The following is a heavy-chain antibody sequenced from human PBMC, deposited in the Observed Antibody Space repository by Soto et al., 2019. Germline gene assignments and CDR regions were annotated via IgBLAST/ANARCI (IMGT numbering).Heavy chain of an antibody. J-gene: IGHJ5*02. D-gene: IGHD3-10*01. CDR3: ARDRYRGAPRGRWFDP. Sequence: ASVKVSCKASGYTFTSYYMHWVRQAPGQGLEWMGIINPSGGSTSYAQKFQGRVTMTRDTSTSTVYMELSSLRSEDTAVYYCARDRYRGAPRGRWFDPGGQGTLVPVPQ. V-gene: IGHV1-46*01. CDR1: GYTFTSYY. CDR2: INPSGGST.